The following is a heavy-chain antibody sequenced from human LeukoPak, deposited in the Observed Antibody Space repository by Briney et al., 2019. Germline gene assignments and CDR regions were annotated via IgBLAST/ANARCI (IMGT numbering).Heavy chain of an antibody. CDR3: ARVLYTSGWFGTFAY. V-gene: IGHV3-30*04. J-gene: IGHJ4*02. Sequence: GGSLRLSCVASGFTFSSYAMHWVRQAPGKGLEWVAVISHDGSKKYYADSVKGRFTISRDSSKNTLYLEMSSLRADDTAVYYCARVLYTSGWFGTFAYWGQGTLVTVSS. D-gene: IGHD6-19*01. CDR1: GFTFSSYA. CDR2: ISHDGSKK.